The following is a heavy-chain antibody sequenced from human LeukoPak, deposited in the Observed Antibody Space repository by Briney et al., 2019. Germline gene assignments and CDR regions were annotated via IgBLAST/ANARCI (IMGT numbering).Heavy chain of an antibody. Sequence: PSETLSLTCTVSGSSISSGSYFWGWVRQPPGKGLEWIGTIYYSGTTYYNPSLQSRVTISVDTSKNQFSLRLSSVTAADTAVYYCARQVVTYYFDYWGQGTLVTVSS. V-gene: IGHV4-39*01. CDR3: ARQVVTYYFDY. D-gene: IGHD3-22*01. CDR1: GSSISSGSYF. CDR2: IYYSGTT. J-gene: IGHJ4*02.